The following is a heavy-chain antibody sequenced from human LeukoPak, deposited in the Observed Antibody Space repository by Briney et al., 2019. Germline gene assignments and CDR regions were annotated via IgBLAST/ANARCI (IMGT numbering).Heavy chain of an antibody. CDR1: GRSISSGSYG. V-gene: IGHV4-39*01. D-gene: IGHD6-13*01. Sequence: WETQSLTCTVSGRSISSGSYGWGWLREPPGKGRDWLGSIYYSGGTYYNPSLKSRVTIPVDTSQNQFSLKLSSVTAADTAVYYCARLLHSSSWYGNFDYWGQGTLVRVSS. J-gene: IGHJ4*02. CDR2: IYYSGGT. CDR3: ARLLHSSSWYGNFDY.